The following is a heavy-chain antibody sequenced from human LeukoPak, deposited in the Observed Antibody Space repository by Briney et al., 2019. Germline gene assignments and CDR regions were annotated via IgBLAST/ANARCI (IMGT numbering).Heavy chain of an antibody. V-gene: IGHV1-69*01. Sequence: SVKVSCKASGGTFSSYAISWVRQAPGQGLEWMGGIIPIFGTANYAQKFQGRVTITADESTSTAYMELSSLRSEDTAVYYRARAHCSSTSCYLDYYDSSGYYYPGAFDIWGQGTMVTVSS. J-gene: IGHJ3*02. D-gene: IGHD3-22*01. CDR2: IIPIFGTA. CDR3: ARAHCSSTSCYLDYYDSSGYYYPGAFDI. CDR1: GGTFSSYA.